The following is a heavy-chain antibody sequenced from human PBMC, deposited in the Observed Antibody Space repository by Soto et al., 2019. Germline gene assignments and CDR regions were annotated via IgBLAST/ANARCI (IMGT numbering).Heavy chain of an antibody. J-gene: IGHJ5*01. D-gene: IGHD3-10*01. Sequence: DVQLVESGGGLVQPGESLRLSCAVSGFTVSSNYMTWVRQAPGKGLEWVSVSYRGGNTYYADSVKGRFTLSRDNFRNTLYIQMNRLRAEDTAVYYCAKGYGAGSYFCDSWGQGTLVTVSS. V-gene: IGHV3-53*01. CDR2: SYRGGNT. CDR1: GFTVSSNY. CDR3: AKGYGAGSYFCDS.